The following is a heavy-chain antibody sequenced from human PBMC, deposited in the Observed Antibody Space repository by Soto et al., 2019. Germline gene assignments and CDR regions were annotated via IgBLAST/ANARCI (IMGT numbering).Heavy chain of an antibody. CDR2: IWYDGSNK. CDR1: GFTFSSYG. D-gene: IGHD2-21*02. CDR3: ARGGLTDYFDY. J-gene: IGHJ4*02. Sequence: QVQLVESGGGVVQPGRSLRLSCAASGFTFSSYGMHWVRQAPGKGLEWVAVIWYDGSNKYYADSVKGRFTISRDNSKNTLYLQMNSLRAVDTAVYYCARGGLTDYFDYWGQGTLVTVSS. V-gene: IGHV3-33*01.